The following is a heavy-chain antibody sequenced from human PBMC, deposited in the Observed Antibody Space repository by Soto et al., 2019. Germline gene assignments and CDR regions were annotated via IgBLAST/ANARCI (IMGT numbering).Heavy chain of an antibody. CDR2: ISSSSSYI. Sequence: VQLVESGGGLVKPGGSLRLSCAASGFTFSSYSMNWVRQAPGKGLEWVSSISSSSSYIYYADSVKGRFTISRDNAKNSLYLQMNSLRAEDTAVYYCARDLVYCSGGSCSPDYWGQGTLVTVSS. J-gene: IGHJ4*02. D-gene: IGHD2-15*01. CDR1: GFTFSSYS. CDR3: ARDLVYCSGGSCSPDY. V-gene: IGHV3-21*01.